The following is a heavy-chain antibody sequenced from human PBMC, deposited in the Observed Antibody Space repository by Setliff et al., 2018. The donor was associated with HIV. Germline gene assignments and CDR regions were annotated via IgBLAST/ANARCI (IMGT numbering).Heavy chain of an antibody. CDR2: IYYSGST. J-gene: IGHJ5*02. D-gene: IGHD2-15*01. V-gene: IGHV4-39*01. Sequence: SETLSLTCTVSGGSISSSSYYWGWIRQPPGKGLEWIGSIYYSGSTYYNPSLKSRVTISVDTSKNQSSLKLSSVTAADTAVYYCARQSRWSPTPNWFDPWGQGTLVTVSS. CDR3: ARQSRWSPTPNWFDP. CDR1: GGSISSSSYY.